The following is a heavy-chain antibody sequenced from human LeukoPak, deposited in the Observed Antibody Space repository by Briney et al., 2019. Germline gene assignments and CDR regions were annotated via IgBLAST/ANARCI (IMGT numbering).Heavy chain of an antibody. V-gene: IGHV3-7*01. D-gene: IGHD3-10*01. CDR2: IKQDGSEK. J-gene: IGHJ4*02. Sequence: GGSLRLSCAASGFTFSNYEMNWLRQAPGKGLECVANIKQDGSEKYYVDSVKGRFTISRDNAKNSLYLQMNSLRAEDTAVYYCARAEYYYGSGSPRGGYYFDYWGQGTLVTVSS. CDR3: ARAEYYYGSGSPRGGYYFDY. CDR1: GFTFSNYE.